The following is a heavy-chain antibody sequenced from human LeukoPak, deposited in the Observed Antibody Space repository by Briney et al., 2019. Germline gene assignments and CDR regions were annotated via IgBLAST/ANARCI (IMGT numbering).Heavy chain of an antibody. CDR1: GYTFTSYG. Sequence: ASVKVSCKASGYTFTSYGISWVRQAPGQGLEWMGWISAYNGNTNYAQKLQGRVTMTTDTSTSTAYMELSSLRSEDTAVYYCATTAPENWNDFYFDYWGQGTLVTVSS. CDR3: ATTAPENWNDFYFDY. V-gene: IGHV1-18*01. D-gene: IGHD1-1*01. J-gene: IGHJ4*02. CDR2: ISAYNGNT.